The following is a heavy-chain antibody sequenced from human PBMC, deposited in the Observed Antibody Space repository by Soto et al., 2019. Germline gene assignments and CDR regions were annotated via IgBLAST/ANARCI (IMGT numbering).Heavy chain of an antibody. D-gene: IGHD2-21*01. CDR3: ATRVMDAFDL. J-gene: IGHJ3*01. V-gene: IGHV3-72*01. Sequence: EVQLVASGGGLVQPGGSLRLSCAASGFTFSDHYMDWVRQAPWKGLEWVGRTRNKANSYTTEYAASVKGRFTISRDDSKNSLFLQRNSLKIDDTAVYYCATRVMDAFDLWGQGTMVTVSS. CDR1: GFTFSDHY. CDR2: TRNKANSYTT.